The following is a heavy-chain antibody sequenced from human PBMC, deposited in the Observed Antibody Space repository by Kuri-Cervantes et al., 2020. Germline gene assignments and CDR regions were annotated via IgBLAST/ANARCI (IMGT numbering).Heavy chain of an antibody. V-gene: IGHV4-39*07. CDR3: ARFGESWTDY. J-gene: IGHJ4*02. CDR2: IYYSGST. Sequence: GSLRLSCTVSGGSISSSSYYWGWIRQPPGKGLEWIGSIYYSGSTYYNPSLKSRVTISVDTSKNQFSLKLSSVTAADTAVYYCARFGESWTDYWGQGALVTVSS. D-gene: IGHD3-10*01. CDR1: GGSISSSSYY.